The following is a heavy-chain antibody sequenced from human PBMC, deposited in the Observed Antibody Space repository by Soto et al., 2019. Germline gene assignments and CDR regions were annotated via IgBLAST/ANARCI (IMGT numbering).Heavy chain of an antibody. V-gene: IGHV4-59*01. CDR2: IYYSGST. CDR3: ARGRYCSGGSCYDTWYFQH. CDR1: GGSISSYY. J-gene: IGHJ1*01. Sequence: PSETLSLTCTVSGGSISSYYWSWIRQPPGKGLEWIGYIYYSGSTNYNPSLKSRVTISVDTSKNQFSLKLSSVTAADTAVYYCARGRYCSGGSCYDTWYFQHWGQGTLVTVS. D-gene: IGHD2-15*01.